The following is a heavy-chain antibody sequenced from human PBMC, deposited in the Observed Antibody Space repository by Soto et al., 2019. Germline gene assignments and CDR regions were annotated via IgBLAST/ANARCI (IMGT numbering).Heavy chain of an antibody. CDR3: AKGRYFDWNNWFDP. D-gene: IGHD3-9*01. J-gene: IGHJ5*02. CDR1: GFTFSSYA. Sequence: GGSLRLSCAASGFTFSSYAMSWVRQAPGKGLEWVSGISGSGESTNYADSVKGRFTISRDNSKNTLYLQMNDLRVEDTAVYYCAKGRYFDWNNWFDPWGQGSLVTVS. CDR2: ISGSGEST. V-gene: IGHV3-23*01.